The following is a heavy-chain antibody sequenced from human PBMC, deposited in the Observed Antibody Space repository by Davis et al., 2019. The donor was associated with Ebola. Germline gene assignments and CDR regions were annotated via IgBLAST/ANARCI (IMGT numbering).Heavy chain of an antibody. CDR2: IKTDGSLI. Sequence: GESLKISCAASGFTFSDYGMHWVRQSPGKGLVWVSRIKTDGSLIGYGDSVQGRFLISRDNAKNTLYLQMNDLRAEDTAVYYCAREGRVFALDYWGQGALVTVSS. D-gene: IGHD3-16*01. CDR1: GFTFSDYG. CDR3: AREGRVFALDY. J-gene: IGHJ4*02. V-gene: IGHV3-74*01.